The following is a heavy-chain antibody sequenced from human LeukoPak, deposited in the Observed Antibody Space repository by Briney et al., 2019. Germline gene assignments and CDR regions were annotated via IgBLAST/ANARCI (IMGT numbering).Heavy chain of an antibody. CDR2: ITGSGDGT. CDR3: VKGTYSDNSAYFDS. Sequence: PGGSLRLSCAASGFTFNNHAMVWVRQGPGKRPEWVSGITGSGDGTYYTDSVKGRLAISRDNSKSTLYLQMNSLRAEDSALYYCVKGTYSDNSAYFDSWGQGTLVTVSS. D-gene: IGHD3-22*01. J-gene: IGHJ4*02. CDR1: GFTFNNHA. V-gene: IGHV3-23*01.